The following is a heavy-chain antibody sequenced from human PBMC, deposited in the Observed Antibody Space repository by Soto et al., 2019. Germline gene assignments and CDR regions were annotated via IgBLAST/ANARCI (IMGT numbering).Heavy chain of an antibody. CDR3: ARLGCSGGSCLLFDY. Sequence: LETLSLTCTVSGGSSSSNSYYWGWIRQPPGKGLEWIGSIYYSGSTYYNPSLKSRVTISVDTSKNQFSLKLSSVTAADTAVYYCARLGCSGGSCLLFDYWGQGTLVTVSS. V-gene: IGHV4-39*01. D-gene: IGHD2-15*01. CDR2: IYYSGST. J-gene: IGHJ4*02. CDR1: GGSSSSNSYY.